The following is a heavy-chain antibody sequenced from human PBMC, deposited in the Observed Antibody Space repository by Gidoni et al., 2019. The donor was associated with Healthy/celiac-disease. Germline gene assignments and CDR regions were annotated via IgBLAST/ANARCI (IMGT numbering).Heavy chain of an antibody. CDR3: ASALEGAYDFWSGYPGGYYMDV. Sequence: EVQLLESGGGLVQPAGSLRLSCAASGFTFSSYAMSWVRQAPGKGLEWVSAISGSGGSTYYADSVKGRFTISRDNSKNTLYLQMNSLRAEDTAVYYCASALEGAYDFWSGYPGGYYMDVWGKGTTVTVSS. V-gene: IGHV3-23*01. J-gene: IGHJ6*03. CDR2: ISGSGGST. CDR1: GFTFSSYA. D-gene: IGHD3-3*01.